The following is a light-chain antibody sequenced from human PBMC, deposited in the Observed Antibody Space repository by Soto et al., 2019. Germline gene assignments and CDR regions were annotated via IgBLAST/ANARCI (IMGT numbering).Light chain of an antibody. CDR3: SSYTSSSTWV. J-gene: IGLJ3*02. CDR1: SSDVGGYNY. Sequence: QSVLTQPASVSGSPGQSITISCTGTSSDVGGYNYVSWYQQHPGKAPKLMIYEVSNRPSGVSNRFSGSKSGNTASLTISGLKAEDEDDYYCSSYTSSSTWVFGGGTKVTVL. V-gene: IGLV2-14*01. CDR2: EVS.